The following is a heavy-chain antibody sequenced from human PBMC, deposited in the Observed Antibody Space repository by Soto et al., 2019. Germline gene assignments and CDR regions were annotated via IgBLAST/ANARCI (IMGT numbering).Heavy chain of an antibody. J-gene: IGHJ6*02. D-gene: IGHD3-22*01. CDR3: ARPSRYYYDSSGYPYGMDV. CDR1: GGTFSSYA. V-gene: IGHV1-69*13. Sequence: SVKVSCKASGGTFSSYAISWVRQAPGQGLEWMGGIIPIFGTANYAQKFQGRVTITADESTSTAYMELSSLRSEDTAVYYCARPSRYYYDSSGYPYGMDVWGQGTTVTSP. CDR2: IIPIFGTA.